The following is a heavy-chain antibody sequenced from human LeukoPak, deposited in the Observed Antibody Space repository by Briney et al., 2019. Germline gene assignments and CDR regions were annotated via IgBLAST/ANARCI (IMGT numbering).Heavy chain of an antibody. V-gene: IGHV3-11*04. Sequence: PGGSLRLSCAASGFTFSDAWMSWVRQAPGKGLEWVSYISSIGTTTYYTDSVRGRFTISRDNAKDSLYLQMNSLRAEDTAVYYCARGNYGDYLRWGQGTLVTVPS. CDR2: ISSIGTTT. CDR3: ARGNYGDYLR. CDR1: GFTFSDAW. D-gene: IGHD4-17*01. J-gene: IGHJ4*02.